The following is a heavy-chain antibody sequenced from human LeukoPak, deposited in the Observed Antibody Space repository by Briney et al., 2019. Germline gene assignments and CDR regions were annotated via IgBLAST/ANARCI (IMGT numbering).Heavy chain of an antibody. CDR3: AREPARELLGLMAY. V-gene: IGHV3-23*01. D-gene: IGHD1-26*01. Sequence: GGSLRLSCAASGFTFISYAMSWVRQAPVKGLEWVSIISGSGGSTYYADSVKGRFTISRDNSKNTLYLQMNSLRAEGTAVYYCAREPARELLGLMAYWGQGTLVTVSS. CDR2: ISGSGGST. J-gene: IGHJ4*02. CDR1: GFTFISYA.